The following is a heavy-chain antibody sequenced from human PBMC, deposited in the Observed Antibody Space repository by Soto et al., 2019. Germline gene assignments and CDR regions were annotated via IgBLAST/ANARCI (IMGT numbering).Heavy chain of an antibody. CDR1: SDSISSYY. V-gene: IGHV4-59*08. Sequence: QVQLQESGPGLVRPSETLSLTCTVSSDSISSYYWIWIRQSPGKGLEWIGDTDYSGDTNYNPSLKSRVTITGDTTKNQFSLRLSFATAADTAVYYCAGAVGDPLYDRDYWGQGALVTVSS. CDR3: AGAVGDPLYDRDY. CDR2: TDYSGDT. J-gene: IGHJ4*02. D-gene: IGHD6-19*01.